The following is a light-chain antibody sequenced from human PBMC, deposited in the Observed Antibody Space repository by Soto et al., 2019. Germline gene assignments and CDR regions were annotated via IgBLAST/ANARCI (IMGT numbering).Light chain of an antibody. CDR2: GAS. CDR3: QQRSNWPLT. CDR1: QSVNHN. V-gene: IGKV3-11*01. Sequence: EIVLTQSPGTLSLSPGESTTLSCRASQSVNHNLAWYHQKPGQPPRLLIYGASSRAPGVPARFSGSGTGTDFTLTISSLEPEDFAVYYCQQRSNWPLTFGGGTKVDIK. J-gene: IGKJ4*01.